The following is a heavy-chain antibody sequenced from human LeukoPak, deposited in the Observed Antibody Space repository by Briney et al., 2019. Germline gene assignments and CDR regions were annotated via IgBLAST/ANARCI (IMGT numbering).Heavy chain of an antibody. CDR2: MCYSGPT. J-gene: IGHJ4*02. V-gene: IGHV4-39*01. CDR1: GGSISRSDY. CDR3: AMQDYDILTGYGYFEY. D-gene: IGHD3-9*01. Sequence: SETLSLTCTVSGGSISRSDYWGWIRQPPGKGLQWIASMCYSGPTYYNPSLKSRVTMSADTSKKQFSLKLSSVTAADTAVYYCAMQDYDILTGYGYFEYWGQGTQVTVSS.